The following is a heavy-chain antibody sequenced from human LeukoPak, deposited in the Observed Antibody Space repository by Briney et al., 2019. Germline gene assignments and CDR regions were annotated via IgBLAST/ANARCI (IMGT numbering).Heavy chain of an antibody. Sequence: IPSETLSLTCAVSGGSISSSKWWSWVRQPPVKGLEWIGEINHSGSTNYNPSLKSRVTISVDTSKNQFSLRLSSVTAADTAVYYCVRDWGVSARPGYMDVWGKGTTVTVSS. CDR1: GGSISSSKW. CDR3: VRDWGVSARPGYMDV. CDR2: INHSGST. V-gene: IGHV4-4*02. D-gene: IGHD6-6*01. J-gene: IGHJ6*03.